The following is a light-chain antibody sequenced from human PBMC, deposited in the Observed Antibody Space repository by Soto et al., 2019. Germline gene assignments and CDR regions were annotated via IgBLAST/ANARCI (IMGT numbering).Light chain of an antibody. CDR1: LSVSSN. Sequence: EIVLTQSPGTLSLSPGERATLYCRASLSVSSNYLAWYQQKPGQPPRLLIYGVSTRATGVPARFSGSGSETDFSLTISSLQIEDFALYYCQQSNNWPPLTFGGGTKVDIK. V-gene: IGKV3-15*01. CDR3: QQSNNWPPLT. J-gene: IGKJ4*01. CDR2: GVS.